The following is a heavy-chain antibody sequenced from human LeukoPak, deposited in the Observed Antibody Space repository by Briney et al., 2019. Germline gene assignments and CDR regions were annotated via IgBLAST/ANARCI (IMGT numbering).Heavy chain of an antibody. CDR2: MNPNSGST. V-gene: IGHV1-8*01. CDR1: GYTFTSYD. CDR3: ARGLVKVVNIFSP. Sequence: GSVKVSCKATGYTFTSYDINWVRQATGQGLEWMGWMNPNSGSTGYAQKFQGRATITRKTSINKASMALNRLRSEETAVYYCARGLVKVVNIFSPWGQGTLVTVSS. J-gene: IGHJ5*02. D-gene: IGHD2-15*01.